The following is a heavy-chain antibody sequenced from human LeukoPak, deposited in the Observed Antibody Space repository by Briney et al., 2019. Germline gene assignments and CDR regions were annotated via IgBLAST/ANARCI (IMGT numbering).Heavy chain of an antibody. V-gene: IGHV1-69*04. CDR1: GGTFSSYA. CDR3: ARVLRRRDGYPSLGY. D-gene: IGHD5-24*01. J-gene: IGHJ4*02. CDR2: IIPILGIA. Sequence: GASVKVSCKASGGTFSSYAISWVRQAPGQGLEWMGRIIPILGIANYAQKFQGRVTITADKSTSTAYMELSSLRSEDTAVYYCARVLRRRDGYPSLGYWGQGTLVTVSS.